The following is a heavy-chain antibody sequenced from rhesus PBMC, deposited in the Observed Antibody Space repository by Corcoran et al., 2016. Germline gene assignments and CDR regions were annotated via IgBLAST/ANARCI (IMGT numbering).Heavy chain of an antibody. Sequence: QVQLQESGPGLVKPSETLSLTCAVSGGPISDDYYWSWVRQPPGKGLEWIGYIYGSGGGTNSNPSLKNRVTISIDTSKNQFSLKLSSVTAADTAVYYCARGEVSNYVDYWGQGVLVTVSS. CDR3: ARGEVSNYVDY. J-gene: IGHJ4*01. V-gene: IGHV4-106*01. CDR1: GGPISDDYY. CDR2: IYGSGGGT. D-gene: IGHD2-33*01.